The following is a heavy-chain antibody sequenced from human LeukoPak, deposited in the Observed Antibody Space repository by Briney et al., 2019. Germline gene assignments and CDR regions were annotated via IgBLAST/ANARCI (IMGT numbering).Heavy chain of an antibody. Sequence: GGSLRLSCAASGFTFSSHTMSWVRQAPGKGLEWVSGISGSGVNTYYANSVKGRFTISRDKFMNTLYLQMSSLRADDTAVYYCGRELDGSVDYWGQGTLVTVSS. D-gene: IGHD3-10*01. V-gene: IGHV3-23*01. J-gene: IGHJ4*02. CDR1: GFTFSSHT. CDR3: GRELDGSVDY. CDR2: ISGSGVNT.